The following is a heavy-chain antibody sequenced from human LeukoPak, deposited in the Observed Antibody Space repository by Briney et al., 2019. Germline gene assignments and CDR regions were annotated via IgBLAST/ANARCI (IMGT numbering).Heavy chain of an antibody. D-gene: IGHD2-21*02. Sequence: SETLSLTCAVYGGSFSGYYWSWIRQPPGKGLEWIGEINHSGSTNYNPSLKSRVTISVDTSKNQFSLKLSSVTAADTAVYYCARIVVVTAIVGSGDWFDPWGQGTLVTVSS. V-gene: IGHV4-34*01. CDR2: INHSGST. J-gene: IGHJ5*02. CDR1: GGSFSGYY. CDR3: ARIVVVTAIVGSGDWFDP.